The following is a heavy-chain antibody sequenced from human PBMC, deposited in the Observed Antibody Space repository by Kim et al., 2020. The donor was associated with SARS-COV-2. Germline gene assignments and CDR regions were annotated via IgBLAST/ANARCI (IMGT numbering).Heavy chain of an antibody. D-gene: IGHD3-16*02. J-gene: IGHJ4*02. V-gene: IGHV1-24*01. CDR2: FDPEDGET. CDR1: GYTLTELS. Sequence: ASVKVSCKVSGYTLTELSMHWVRQAPGKGLEWMGGFDPEDGETIYAQKFQGRVTMTEDTSTDTAYMELSSLRSEDTAVYYCVGKDDYVWGSYRQKYYFDYWGQGTLVTVSS. CDR3: VGKDDYVWGSYRQKYYFDY.